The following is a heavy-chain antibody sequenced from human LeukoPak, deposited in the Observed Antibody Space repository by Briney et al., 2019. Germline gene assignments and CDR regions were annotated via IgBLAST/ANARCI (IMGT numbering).Heavy chain of an antibody. J-gene: IGHJ4*02. CDR1: GFTVSSNY. Sequence: PGGSLRLSCAASGFTVSSNYMSWVRQAPGKGLEWVSVIYSGGSTYYADPVKGRFTISRDNSKNTLYLQMNSLRPEDTAVYYCARSPRFGEFNSWGQGALVTVSS. V-gene: IGHV3-66*02. D-gene: IGHD3-10*02. CDR2: IYSGGST. CDR3: ARSPRFGEFNS.